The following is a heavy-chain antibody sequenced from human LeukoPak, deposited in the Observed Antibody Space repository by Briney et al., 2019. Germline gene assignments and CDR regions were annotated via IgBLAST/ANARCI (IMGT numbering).Heavy chain of an antibody. V-gene: IGHV3-30*18. CDR2: ISYDGSNK. D-gene: IGHD5-18*01. CDR1: GFTFSSYG. CDR3: AKVSTAMVQIDY. J-gene: IGHJ4*02. Sequence: GGSLRLSCAASGFTFSSYGMHWVRQAPGKGLEWVAVISYDGSNKYYADSVKGRFTISRDNSKNTLYLQMNSLRAEDTAVYYCAKVSTAMVQIDYWGQGTLVTVSS.